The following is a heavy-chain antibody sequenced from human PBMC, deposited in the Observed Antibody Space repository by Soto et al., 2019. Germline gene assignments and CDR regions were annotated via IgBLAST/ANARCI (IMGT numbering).Heavy chain of an antibody. CDR3: ARVETTMSSYYYGMDV. Sequence: SETLFLTCTVSGGSIGSGDYYWSWIRQAPGKGLEWIGYIYYSGSTYYNPSLKSRVTISVDTSKNQFSLKLSSVTAADTAVYYCARVETTMSSYYYGMDVWGQGTTVTVSS. CDR2: IYYSGST. D-gene: IGHD5-12*01. CDR1: GGSIGSGDYY. V-gene: IGHV4-30-4*01. J-gene: IGHJ6*02.